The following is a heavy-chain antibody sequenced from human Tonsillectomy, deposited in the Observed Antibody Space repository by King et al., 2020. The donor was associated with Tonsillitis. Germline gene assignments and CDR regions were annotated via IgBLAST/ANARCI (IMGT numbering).Heavy chain of an antibody. CDR1: GYTFTDYY. CDR2: INPNSGVT. Sequence: QVQLVESGSEVKKPGASVKVSCKASGYTFTDYYIHWVRQAPGQGLEWMGWINPNSGVTNYEQKFQGRFTMTRDTSITTVYMELSRLRSDDTAVFYCARGTPLAYSGPYYLDYWGQGTLVTVSS. V-gene: IGHV1-2*02. J-gene: IGHJ4*02. D-gene: IGHD2-15*01. CDR3: ARGTPLAYSGPYYLDY.